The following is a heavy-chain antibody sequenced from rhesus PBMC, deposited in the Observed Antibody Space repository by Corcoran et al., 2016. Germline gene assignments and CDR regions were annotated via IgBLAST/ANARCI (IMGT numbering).Heavy chain of an antibody. J-gene: IGHJ4*01. D-gene: IGHD6-31*01. CDR3: AREGGYSSGWVDY. CDR1: GYSISSGYG. V-gene: IGHV4-122*02. CDR2: ISYSGST. Sequence: QLQLQESGPGLVKPSETLSLTCAVSGYSISSGYGWSWIRQPPGKGLEWIGYISYSGSTSNNPSLKIRVTISRDTSKNQFSLKLSSVTAADTAVYYCAREGGYSSGWVDYWGQGVLVTVSS.